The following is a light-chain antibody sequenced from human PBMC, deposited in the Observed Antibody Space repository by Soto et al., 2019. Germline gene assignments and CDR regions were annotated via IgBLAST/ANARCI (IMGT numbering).Light chain of an antibody. CDR1: QSINSF. V-gene: IGKV3-20*01. CDR3: QQYGGSPRT. CDR2: GAS. J-gene: IGKJ1*01. Sequence: EILLTQSPGTLSLSPGEGATLSCRASQSINSFLAWYQQRRGQAPRLLIHGASNRATGIPDRFSGSGSGTDFTLTISRLEPEDFAVYYCQQYGGSPRTFGQGTKVDIK.